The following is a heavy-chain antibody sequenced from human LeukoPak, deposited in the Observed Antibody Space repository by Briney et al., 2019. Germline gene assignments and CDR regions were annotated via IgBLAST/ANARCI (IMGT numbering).Heavy chain of an antibody. V-gene: IGHV3-15*01. Sequence: PGGSLRLSCAASGFTFSNAWMSWVRQAPGKGLEWVGRIKSKTGGGTTDYAAPVKGRFTISRDDSKNTLYLQMNSLKTEDTAVYYCTTGSTYYYDSSGYYDDYWGQGTLVTVSS. D-gene: IGHD3-22*01. CDR3: TTGSTYYYDSSGYYDDY. CDR1: GFTFSNAW. J-gene: IGHJ4*02. CDR2: IKSKTGGGTT.